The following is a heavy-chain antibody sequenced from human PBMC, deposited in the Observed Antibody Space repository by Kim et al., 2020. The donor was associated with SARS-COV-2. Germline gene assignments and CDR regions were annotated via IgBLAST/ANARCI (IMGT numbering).Heavy chain of an antibody. CDR1: GYDFTNYD. J-gene: IGHJ4*02. Sequence: ASVKVSCKVSGYDFTNYDLSWLRQATGQGLEWLGWMNPKSGNTGYAQKFQGRVTMTRNTSISTAYLDLSSLTSEDTALYYCARGYFEAEYWGQGTRVTVS. V-gene: IGHV1-8*01. D-gene: IGHD3-22*01. CDR3: ARGYFEAEY. CDR2: MNPKSGNT.